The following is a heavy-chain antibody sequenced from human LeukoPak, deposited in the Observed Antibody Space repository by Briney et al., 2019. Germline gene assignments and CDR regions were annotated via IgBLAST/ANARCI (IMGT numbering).Heavy chain of an antibody. J-gene: IGHJ4*02. CDR2: ISGSDGST. D-gene: IGHD5-24*01. CDR3: AKDRDGYNYFYYFDY. CDR1: GLTFRSYA. Sequence: GGSLRLSCAASGLTFRSYAMSWVRQAPGKGLQWVSSISGSDGSTYYADSVKGRFTISRDNSKNTLYLQMSSLRAEDTAVYYCAKDRDGYNYFYYFDYWGQGTLVTVSS. V-gene: IGHV3-23*01.